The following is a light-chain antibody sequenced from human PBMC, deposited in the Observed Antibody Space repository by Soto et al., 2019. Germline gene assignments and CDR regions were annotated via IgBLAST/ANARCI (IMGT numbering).Light chain of an antibody. V-gene: IGKV3-15*01. Sequence: EILMTQSPASLSVSPGENDTLSCRASQSVSTNLVWYQQKLGQSPRLLISDASTRPTGIPARFGGMGSGTQFTLTIASLQSEDSAVYYCQQYHKLPPLPFGGGTKVEI. CDR1: QSVSTN. CDR2: DAS. CDR3: QQYHKLPPLP. J-gene: IGKJ4*01.